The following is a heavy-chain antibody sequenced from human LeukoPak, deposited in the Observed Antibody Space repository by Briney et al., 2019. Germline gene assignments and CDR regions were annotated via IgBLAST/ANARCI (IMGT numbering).Heavy chain of an antibody. CDR1: GFTFSSYW. Sequence: PGESLRLSCAASGFTFSSYWMHWVRQAPAKGLVWVSRINSDGGSTSYADSVKGRFTISRDNAKNTLYLQMISLRAEDTDVYDVSRGGEYDFWSGYTDAFDFWGQGTMVTVSS. D-gene: IGHD3-3*01. CDR2: INSDGGST. V-gene: IGHV3-74*01. J-gene: IGHJ3*01. CDR3: SRGGEYDFWSGYTDAFDF.